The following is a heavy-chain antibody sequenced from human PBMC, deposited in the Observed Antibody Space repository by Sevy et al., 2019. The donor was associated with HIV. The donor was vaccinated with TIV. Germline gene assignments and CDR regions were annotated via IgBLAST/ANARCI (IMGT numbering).Heavy chain of an antibody. CDR3: AELVMGGSGSSPFDY. D-gene: IGHD3-10*01. CDR2: IRYDGSNK. CDR1: GFTFSSYG. J-gene: IGHJ4*02. Sequence: GGSLRLSCAASGFTFSSYGMYWVRQAPGKGLEWVAFIRYDGSNKYYADSVKGRFTISRDNAKNTLFLQMNSLRAEDTAVYYCAELVMGGSGSSPFDYWGQGTLVTVSS. V-gene: IGHV3-30*02.